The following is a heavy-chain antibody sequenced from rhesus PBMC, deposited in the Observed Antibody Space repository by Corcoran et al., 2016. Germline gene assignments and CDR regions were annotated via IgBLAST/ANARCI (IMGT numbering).Heavy chain of an antibody. V-gene: IGHV4-169*02. J-gene: IGHJ4*01. Sequence: QLQLQESGPGLVKPSETLSVTCAVSGGSISSSYWSWIRQAPGKGLEWNGYNYGSGCSTNYHPSRKSRVTRSVDTSKTLLSPRLSCVTAADTAVYYWASGGGSSPGYYWGQGVLVTVSS. CDR1: GGSISSSY. CDR3: ASGGGSSPGYY. CDR2: NYGSGCST. D-gene: IGHD4-29*01.